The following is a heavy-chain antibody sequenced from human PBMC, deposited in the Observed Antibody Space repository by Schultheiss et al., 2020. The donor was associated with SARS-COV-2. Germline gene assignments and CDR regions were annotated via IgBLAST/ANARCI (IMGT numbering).Heavy chain of an antibody. V-gene: IGHV4-4*02. J-gene: IGHJ6*03. CDR1: GGSISSSNW. CDR3: ARQGSSGWLGYYYYYYMDV. Sequence: SETLSLTCAVSGGSISSSNWWSWVRQPPGKGLEWIGYIYYSGNTNYNPSLKSRVTISVDTSKNQFSLKLSSVTAADTAVYYCARQGSSGWLGYYYYYYMDVWGKGTTVTVSS. D-gene: IGHD6-19*01. CDR2: IYYSGNT.